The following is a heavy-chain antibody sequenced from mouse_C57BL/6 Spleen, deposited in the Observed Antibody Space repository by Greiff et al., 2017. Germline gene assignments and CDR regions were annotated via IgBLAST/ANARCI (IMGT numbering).Heavy chain of an antibody. J-gene: IGHJ2*01. CDR1: GYTFTSYW. Sequence: QVQLQQPGAELVKPGASVKLSCKASGYTFTSYWMHWVKQRPGQGLEWIGMIHPTSGSTNYNEKFKSKATLTVDKSSSTAYMQLSSLTSADSAVYYCARCTAQVFDDWGQGTTLTVSS. CDR2: IHPTSGST. D-gene: IGHD3-2*02. CDR3: ARCTAQVFDD. V-gene: IGHV1-64*01.